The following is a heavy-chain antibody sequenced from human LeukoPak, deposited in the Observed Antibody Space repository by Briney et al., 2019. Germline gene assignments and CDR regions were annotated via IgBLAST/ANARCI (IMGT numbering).Heavy chain of an antibody. J-gene: IGHJ4*02. CDR1: GFIFSSYS. CDR3: AKFCLSGRSSFDY. CDR2: ISSSSSTI. Sequence: GGSLRLSCAASGFIFSSYSMNWVRQAPGKGLEWVSYISSSSSTIYYADSVKGRFTISRDNAKNSLYLQMNSLRAEDTAVYYCAKFCLSGRSSFDYWGQGTLVTVS. V-gene: IGHV3-48*04. D-gene: IGHD3-3*01.